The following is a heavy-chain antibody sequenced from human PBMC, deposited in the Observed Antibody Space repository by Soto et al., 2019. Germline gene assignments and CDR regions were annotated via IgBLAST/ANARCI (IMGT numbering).Heavy chain of an antibody. D-gene: IGHD6-19*01. Sequence: ASVKVSCKASGYTFTSYGISWVRQAPGQGLEWMGWISAYNGNTNYAQKLQGRVTMTTDTSTSTAYMELRSLRSDDTAVYYCAREWAVAGTFWFDPWGQGTLVTVSS. CDR2: ISAYNGNT. CDR3: AREWAVAGTFWFDP. J-gene: IGHJ5*02. V-gene: IGHV1-18*01. CDR1: GYTFTSYG.